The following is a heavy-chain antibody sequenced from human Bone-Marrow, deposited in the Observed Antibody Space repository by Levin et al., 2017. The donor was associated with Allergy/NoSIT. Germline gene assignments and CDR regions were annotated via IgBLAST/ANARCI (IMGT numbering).Heavy chain of an antibody. V-gene: IGHV6-1*01. D-gene: IGHD3-10*01. CDR2: TYYRSKWYN. CDR3: ARGQHYYGSGSFRWFDP. Sequence: SETLSLTCAISGDSVSSNSAAWNWIRQSPSRGLEWLGRTYYRSKWYNDYAVSVKSRITINPDTSKNQFSLQLNSVTPEDTAVYYCARGQHYYGSGSFRWFDPWGQGTLVTVSS. J-gene: IGHJ5*02. CDR1: GDSVSSNSAA.